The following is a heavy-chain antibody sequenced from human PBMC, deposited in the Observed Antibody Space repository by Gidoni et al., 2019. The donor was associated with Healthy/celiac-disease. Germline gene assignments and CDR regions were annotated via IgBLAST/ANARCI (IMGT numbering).Heavy chain of an antibody. CDR3: AKWEDYVLAFDI. CDR2: ISYDGSNK. J-gene: IGHJ3*02. CDR1: GFTFSSYG. D-gene: IGHD4-17*01. V-gene: IGHV3-30*18. Sequence: QVQLVESGGGVVQPGRSLRLSGAAPGFTFSSYGRHWVRQAPGKGLEWVAVISYDGSNKYYADSVKGRFTISRDNSKNTLYLQMNSLRAEDTAVYYCAKWEDYVLAFDIWGQGTMVTVSS.